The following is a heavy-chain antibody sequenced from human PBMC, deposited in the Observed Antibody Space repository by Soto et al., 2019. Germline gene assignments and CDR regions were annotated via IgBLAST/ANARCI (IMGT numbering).Heavy chain of an antibody. CDR3: ATDSSGGDAFDI. V-gene: IGHV1-69*02. D-gene: IGHD6-19*01. CDR2: IIPILGIA. J-gene: IGHJ3*02. CDR1: GGTFSSYT. Sequence: SVKVSCKASGGTFSSYTISWVRQAPGQGLEWMGRIIPILGIANYAQKFQGRVTITADKSTSTAYMELSSLRSEDTAVYYCATDSSGGDAFDIWGQGTMVTVSS.